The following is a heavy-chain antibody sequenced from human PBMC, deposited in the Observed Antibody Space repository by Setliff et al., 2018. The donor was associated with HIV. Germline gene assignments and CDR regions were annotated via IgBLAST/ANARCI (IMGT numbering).Heavy chain of an antibody. J-gene: IGHJ4*02. Sequence: GGSLRLSCAASGFTFHSYGMHWVRQAPGKGLEWVAVIWYDGRNKYYADSVKGRFTISRDNSKNTLYLQINSLRAEDTAVYYCARDRNRGNGCYSSADHWGLGTLVTVSS. D-gene: IGHD2-21*01. CDR2: IWYDGRNK. CDR3: ARDRNRGNGCYSSADH. V-gene: IGHV3-33*01. CDR1: GFTFHSYG.